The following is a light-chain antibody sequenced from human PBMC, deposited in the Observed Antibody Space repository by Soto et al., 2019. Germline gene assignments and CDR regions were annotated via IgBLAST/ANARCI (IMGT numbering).Light chain of an antibody. CDR2: DVS. V-gene: IGLV2-14*01. CDR3: SSYTSSITLV. CDR1: SSDVGAYNY. J-gene: IGLJ2*01. Sequence: QSALTQPAFVSGSPGQSITISCTGTSSDVGAYNYVSWYQQHPGKVPKLVIYDVSNRPSGVSNRFSGSKSGNTASLTISGLQAEDEAYYYCSSYTSSITLVFGGGTKVTVL.